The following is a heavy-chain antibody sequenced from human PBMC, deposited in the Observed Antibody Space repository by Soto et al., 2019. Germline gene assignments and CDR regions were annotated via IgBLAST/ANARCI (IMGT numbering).Heavy chain of an antibody. CDR3: APSVIVATGTLNWFEP. V-gene: IGHV1-24*01. Sequence: ASVKVSCKVSGYTLTELSMHWVRQAPGKRLEWMGGFDPEDGETIYAQKFQGRVTITIDTSANTAYMELNNLKSEDTAVYYCAPSVIVATGTLNWFEPWGQGTLVTVSS. J-gene: IGHJ5*02. CDR1: GYTLTELS. D-gene: IGHD6-13*01. CDR2: FDPEDGET.